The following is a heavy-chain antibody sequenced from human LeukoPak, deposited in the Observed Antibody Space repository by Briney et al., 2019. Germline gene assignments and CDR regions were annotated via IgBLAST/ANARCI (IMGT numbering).Heavy chain of an antibody. CDR3: TTGRGYSGYDLPFDY. V-gene: IGHV3-15*01. D-gene: IGHD5-12*01. J-gene: IGHJ4*02. Sequence: GGSLRLSCAASGFTFSNAWMSWVRQAPGKGLEWVGRIKSKTDGGTTDYAAPVKGRFIISRDDSKNTLYLQMNSLKTEDTAVYYCTTGRGYSGYDLPFDYWGQGTLVTVSS. CDR2: IKSKTDGGTT. CDR1: GFTFSNAW.